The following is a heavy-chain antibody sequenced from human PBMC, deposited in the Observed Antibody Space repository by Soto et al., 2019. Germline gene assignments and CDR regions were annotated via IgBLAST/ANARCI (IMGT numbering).Heavy chain of an antibody. CDR1: GFTFSSYG. CDR2: IWYDGSNK. V-gene: IGHV3-33*01. J-gene: IGHJ6*02. D-gene: IGHD3-10*01. CDR3: ARPQSYYYGSGSYSDYYYGMDV. Sequence: ESGGGVVQPGRSLRLSCAASGFTFSSYGMHWVRQAPGKGLEWVAVIWYDGSNKYYADSVKGRFTISRDNSKNTLYLQMNSLRAEDTAVYYCARPQSYYYGSGSYSDYYYGMDVWGQGTTVTVSS.